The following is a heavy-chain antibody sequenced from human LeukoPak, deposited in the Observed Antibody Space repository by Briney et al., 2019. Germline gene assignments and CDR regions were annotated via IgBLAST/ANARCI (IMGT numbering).Heavy chain of an antibody. CDR1: GGSFSGYY. Sequence: SETLSLTCAVYGGSFSGYYWSWIRQPPGKGLEWIGEINHSGSTNYNPSLKSRVTISVDTSKNQFSLKLSSVTAADTAVYYCARVGSSGPFDYWGQGTLVTVSS. CDR2: INHSGST. CDR3: ARVGSSGPFDY. V-gene: IGHV4-34*01. D-gene: IGHD3-22*01. J-gene: IGHJ4*02.